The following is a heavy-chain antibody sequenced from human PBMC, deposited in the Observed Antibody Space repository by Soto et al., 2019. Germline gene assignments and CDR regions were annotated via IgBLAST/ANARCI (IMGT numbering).Heavy chain of an antibody. Sequence: GGSLRLSCAASGFTFSNYGMNWVRQAQRAGLEWVSTINVRGDGTYYADSGRGRFTITRDNFKNTLHLQKNRLRADDTAVYYCAKLIPSSGWPFDYWGQGTPVTVSS. CDR2: INVRGDGT. D-gene: IGHD6-19*01. CDR3: AKLIPSSGWPFDY. CDR1: GFTFSNYG. J-gene: IGHJ4*02. V-gene: IGHV3-23*01.